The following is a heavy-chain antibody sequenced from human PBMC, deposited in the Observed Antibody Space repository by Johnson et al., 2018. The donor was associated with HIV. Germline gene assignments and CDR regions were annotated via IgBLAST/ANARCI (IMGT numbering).Heavy chain of an antibody. CDR2: IHWNGGST. CDR3: ARGQGVGATIVGSGAFDI. V-gene: IGHV3-20*04. D-gene: IGHD5-24*01. CDR1: GFTFDDYG. J-gene: IGHJ3*02. Sequence: VQLVESGGGVVRPGGSLRLSCAASGFTFDDYGMSWVRQAPGKGLEWVSGIHWNGGSTGYADSVKGRVTISSDNAKNSLYLQMNSLSAEATALYYCARGQGVGATIVGSGAFDIWGQGTMVTVSS.